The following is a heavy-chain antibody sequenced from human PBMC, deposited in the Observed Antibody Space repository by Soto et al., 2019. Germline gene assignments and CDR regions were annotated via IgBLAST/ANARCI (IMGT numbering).Heavy chain of an antibody. J-gene: IGHJ4*02. D-gene: IGHD5-12*01. CDR2: IWHDGNNK. Sequence: GGSLRLSCEASGFTFSSYGMHWVRQAPGKGLEWLAVIWHDGNNKYYADSVKGRFTISRDNSKNTLYLQMNSLRAEDTAVYYCARDGLILDIVPTPMGYWGQGTLVTVSS. V-gene: IGHV3-33*01. CDR1: GFTFSSYG. CDR3: ARDGLILDIVPTPMGY.